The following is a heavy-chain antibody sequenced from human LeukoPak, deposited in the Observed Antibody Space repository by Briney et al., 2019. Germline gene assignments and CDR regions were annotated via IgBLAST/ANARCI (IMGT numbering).Heavy chain of an antibody. CDR1: GFSFSGHW. V-gene: IGHV3-74*01. J-gene: IGHJ4*02. Sequence: GGSLRLSCTASGFSFSGHWMHWARQLPGKGLVWVSRISPTGSTTSYADSVKGRFTVSRDNAKNTLYLQVNNLRAEDTAVYYRARGPNSNWSGLDFWGQGTLLTVSS. D-gene: IGHD6-6*01. CDR2: ISPTGSTT. CDR3: ARGPNSNWSGLDF.